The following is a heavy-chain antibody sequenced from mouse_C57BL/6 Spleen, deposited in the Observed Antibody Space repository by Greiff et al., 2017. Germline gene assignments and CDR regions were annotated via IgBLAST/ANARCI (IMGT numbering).Heavy chain of an antibody. Sequence: QVQLQQSGAELVRPGTSVKVSCKASGYAFTNYLIEWVKQRPGQGLEWIGVINPGSGGTNYNEKFKGKATLTADKSSSTAYMQLSSLTSEDSAVXFCAREWDDYDLFAYWGQGTLVTVSA. CDR2: INPGSGGT. D-gene: IGHD2-4*01. J-gene: IGHJ3*01. V-gene: IGHV1-54*01. CDR3: AREWDDYDLFAY. CDR1: GYAFTNYL.